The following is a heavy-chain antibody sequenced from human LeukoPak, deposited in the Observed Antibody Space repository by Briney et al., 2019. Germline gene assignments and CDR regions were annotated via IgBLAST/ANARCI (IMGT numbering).Heavy chain of an antibody. Sequence: PGGSLRLSCAASGFTVSSNYMSWVRQAPGKGLEWVSVIYSGGGTYYADSVKGRFTISRDNSKNTLYLQMNSLRAEDTAVYYCARESPYGDYWGEGYFDYWGQGTLVTVSS. CDR2: IYSGGGT. CDR1: GFTVSSNY. CDR3: ARESPYGDYWGEGYFDY. J-gene: IGHJ4*02. D-gene: IGHD4-17*01. V-gene: IGHV3-66*01.